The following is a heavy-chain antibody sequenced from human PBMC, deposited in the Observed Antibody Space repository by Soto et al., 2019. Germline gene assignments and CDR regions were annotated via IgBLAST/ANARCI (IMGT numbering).Heavy chain of an antibody. V-gene: IGHV3-23*01. Sequence: PGGSLRLSCAASGFTFSSYAMSWVRQAPGKGLEWVSAISGSGGSTYYADSVKGRFTISRDNSKNTLYLQMNSLRAEDTAVYYCAKARQQLDRWAKYYYYGMDVWGQGTTVTVSS. CDR3: AKARQQLDRWAKYYYYGMDV. CDR2: ISGSGGST. CDR1: GFTFSSYA. J-gene: IGHJ6*02. D-gene: IGHD6-13*01.